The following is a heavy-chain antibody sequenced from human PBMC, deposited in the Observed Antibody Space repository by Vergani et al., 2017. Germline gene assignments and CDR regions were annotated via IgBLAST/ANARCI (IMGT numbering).Heavy chain of an antibody. J-gene: IGHJ4*02. D-gene: IGHD3-22*01. CDR2: ISAYNGNT. Sequence: QVQLVQSGAEVKKPGASVKVSCKASGYTFTSYGISWVRQAPGQGLEWMGWISAYNGNTNYAQKLQGRVTMTTDTSTSTAYMELRSLRSDDTAVYYCSRDPYYYDSSCYFRGTDYWGQGTLVTVSS. CDR3: SRDPYYYDSSCYFRGTDY. CDR1: GYTFTSYG. V-gene: IGHV1-18*01.